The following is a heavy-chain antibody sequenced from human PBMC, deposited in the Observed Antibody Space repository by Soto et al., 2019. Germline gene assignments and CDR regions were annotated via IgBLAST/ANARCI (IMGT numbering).Heavy chain of an antibody. CDR1: GGSISSYC. CDR3: ARFTVTTPQYFDY. V-gene: IGHV4-59*01. J-gene: IGHJ4*02. CDR2: IYYSGST. Sequence: PSETLSLTCTVSGGSISSYCWSWIRQHPGKGLEWIGYIYYSGSTNYNPSLKSRVTISVDTSKNQFSLKLSSVTAADTAVYYCARFTVTTPQYFDYWGQGTLVTVSS. D-gene: IGHD4-17*01.